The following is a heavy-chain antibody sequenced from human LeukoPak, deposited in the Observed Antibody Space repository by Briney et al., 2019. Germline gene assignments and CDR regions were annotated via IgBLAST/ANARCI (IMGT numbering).Heavy chain of an antibody. J-gene: IGHJ4*02. D-gene: IGHD6-19*01. CDR1: EFTFSDYY. V-gene: IGHV3-11*04. CDR2: ISSSGSTI. CDR3: ARDHGSGLDY. Sequence: PGAYLRLSCAATEFTFSDYYMSSIRQGPGKGLEWVSYISSSGSTIYYADSVKGRFTISRDNAKNSLYLQMNSLRAEDTAVYYCARDHGSGLDYWGQGTLVTVSS.